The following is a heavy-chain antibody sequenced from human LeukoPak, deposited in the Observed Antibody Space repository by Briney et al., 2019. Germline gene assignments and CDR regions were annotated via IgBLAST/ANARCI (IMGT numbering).Heavy chain of an antibody. CDR1: GYTFTSYY. Sequence: ASVKVSCKASGYTFTSYYMHWVRQAPGQGLEWMGIINPSGGSTSYAQKFQGRVTMTRDTSTSTVYMELSSLRSEDTAVYYCARDEYRGLPLRQGGLYYYYYMDVWGKGTTVTVS. CDR3: ARDEYRGLPLRQGGLYYYYYMDV. J-gene: IGHJ6*03. D-gene: IGHD2-2*01. CDR2: INPSGGST. V-gene: IGHV1-46*01.